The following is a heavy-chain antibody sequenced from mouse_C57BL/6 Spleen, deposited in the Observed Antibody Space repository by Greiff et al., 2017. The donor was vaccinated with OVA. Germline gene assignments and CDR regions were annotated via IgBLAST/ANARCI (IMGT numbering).Heavy chain of an antibody. J-gene: IGHJ2*01. CDR1: GYTFTDYE. V-gene: IGHV1-15*01. Sequence: QVQLQQSGAELVRPGASVTLSCKASGYTFTDYEMHWVKQTPVHGLEWIGAIDPETGGTAYKQKFKGKAILTADKSSSTAYMELRSLTSEDSAVYYCTRRGDDYPLDYWGQGTTLTVSS. D-gene: IGHD2-4*01. CDR2: IDPETGGT. CDR3: TRRGDDYPLDY.